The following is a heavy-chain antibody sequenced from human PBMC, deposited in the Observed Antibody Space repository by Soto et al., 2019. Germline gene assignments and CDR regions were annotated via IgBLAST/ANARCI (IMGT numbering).Heavy chain of an antibody. CDR1: GGTLSSYA. CDR2: LIPVLDAP. Sequence: QVQLVQSGAEVKKPGSSVKVSCKASGGTLSSYAISWVRQAPGQGLEWMGGLIPVLDAPNYAPKFQGRITITADMSTSAAHMELRSLRSEDTAIYYCANAGQTTLYGDSVSHFDYWGRGTLITVSS. V-gene: IGHV1-69*06. D-gene: IGHD4-17*01. J-gene: IGHJ4*02. CDR3: ANAGQTTLYGDSVSHFDY.